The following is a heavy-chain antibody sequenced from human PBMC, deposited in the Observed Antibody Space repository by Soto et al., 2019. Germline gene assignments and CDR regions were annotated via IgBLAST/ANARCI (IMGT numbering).Heavy chain of an antibody. CDR3: AKDDFTDRGDDYFDY. CDR1: GFSFTNFA. Sequence: PGGSLRLSCAASGFSFTNFAMSWVRQAPGKGLEWVAGIGASGDITWYADSVKGRLSISRDNSKNTLYLQLNSLRFEDTVVYYCAKDDFTDRGDDYFDYWGPGTLVTVSS. D-gene: IGHD2-21*02. CDR2: IGASGDIT. J-gene: IGHJ4*02. V-gene: IGHV3-23*01.